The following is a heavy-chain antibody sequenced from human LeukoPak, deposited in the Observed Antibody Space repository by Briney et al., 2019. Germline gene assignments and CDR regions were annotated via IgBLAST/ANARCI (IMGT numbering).Heavy chain of an antibody. CDR3: ASGERLLVGLDY. Sequence: PSQTLSLTCTVSGGSISSGGYYWSWIRQPPGKGLEWIGYIYHSGSTYYNPSLKSRVTISVDRSKNQFSLKLSSVTAADTAVYYCASGERLLVGLDYWGQGTLVTVSS. V-gene: IGHV4-30-2*01. CDR1: GGSISSGGYY. J-gene: IGHJ4*02. D-gene: IGHD6-6*01. CDR2: IYHSGST.